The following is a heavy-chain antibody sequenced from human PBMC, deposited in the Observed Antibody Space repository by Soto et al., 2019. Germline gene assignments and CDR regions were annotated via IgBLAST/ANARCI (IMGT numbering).Heavy chain of an antibody. V-gene: IGHV4-39*02. CDR2: VYFNGKS. Sequence: QLQLQDSGPLLVKTSETLSLTCNVSGVYISYTSYYCGWIRQTPGKGLEWIGTVYFNGKSFYNPSLKSRLTISLDRSKNQISLRLTSVTSADTAVYYCAREASYWGQGTLVAVS. J-gene: IGHJ4*02. CDR3: AREASY. CDR1: GVYISYTSYY.